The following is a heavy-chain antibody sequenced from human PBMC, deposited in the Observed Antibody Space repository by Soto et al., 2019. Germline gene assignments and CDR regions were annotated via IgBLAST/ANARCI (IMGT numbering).Heavy chain of an antibody. D-gene: IGHD3-16*01. CDR1: GFSLTTRGVG. Sequence: QITLKESGPTLVKPTQTLTLTCTFSGFSLTTRGVGVGWIRQPPGKALGCLALIYWDDDKRYSPSLQSRLSLTKDTSKNQVVLTMTNVDPVDTATYYCAHIPNYYQYDWFDPWGQGTLVSVSS. V-gene: IGHV2-5*02. CDR2: IYWDDDK. J-gene: IGHJ5*02. CDR3: AHIPNYYQYDWFDP.